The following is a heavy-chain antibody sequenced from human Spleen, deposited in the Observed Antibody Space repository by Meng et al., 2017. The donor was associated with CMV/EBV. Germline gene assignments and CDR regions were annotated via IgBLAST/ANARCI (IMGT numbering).Heavy chain of an antibody. CDR2: IYYSGST. CDR3: ARGQGGSYFHYYYYGMDV. D-gene: IGHD1-26*01. V-gene: IGHV4-59*01. J-gene: IGHJ6*02. Sequence: GSLRLSCTVSGGSISSYYWSWIRQPPGKGLEWIGYIYYSGSTNYNPSLKSRVTISVDTSKNQFSLKLSSVTAADTAVYYCARGQGGSYFHYYYYGMDVWGQGTTVTVSS. CDR1: GGSISSYY.